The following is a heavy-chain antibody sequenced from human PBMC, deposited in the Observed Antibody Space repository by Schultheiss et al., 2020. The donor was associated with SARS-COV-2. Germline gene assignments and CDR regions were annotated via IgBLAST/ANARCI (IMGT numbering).Heavy chain of an antibody. CDR1: GFTFSSYA. V-gene: IGHV3-66*01. CDR2: IYSGGST. CDR3: ARGAMTTVSNFDY. J-gene: IGHJ4*02. D-gene: IGHD4-17*01. Sequence: GGSLRLSCVASGFTFSSYAMSWVRQAPGKGLEWVSVIYSGGSTYYADSVKGRFTISRDNSKNTLYLQMNSLRAEDTAVYYCARGAMTTVSNFDYWGQGTLVTVSS.